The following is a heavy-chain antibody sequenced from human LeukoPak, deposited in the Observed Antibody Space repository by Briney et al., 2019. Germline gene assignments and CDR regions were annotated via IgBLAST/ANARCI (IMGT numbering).Heavy chain of an antibody. CDR2: INHSGST. V-gene: IGHV4-34*01. J-gene: IGHJ3*02. D-gene: IGHD2-8*02. CDR1: GGSFSGYY. CDR3: ARVRLVDAFDI. Sequence: PSETLSLTCAVYGGSFSGYYWSWIRQPPGKGLEWIGEINHSGSTNYNPSLKSRVTISVDTSKNQFSLKLSSVTAADTAVYYCARVRLVDAFDIWGQGTMVTVSS.